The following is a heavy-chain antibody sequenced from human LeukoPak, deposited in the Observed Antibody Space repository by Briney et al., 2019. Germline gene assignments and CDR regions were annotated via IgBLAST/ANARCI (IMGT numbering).Heavy chain of an antibody. V-gene: IGHV4-59*08. J-gene: IGHJ5*02. Sequence: SETLSLTCTVSGGSISSYYWNWIRQPPGKGLEWIGYIYYTGSTNYNPSLKSRVTISVDTSKNQFSLKLSSVTAADTAVYYCVSNSVGRYNWFDPWGQGTLVTVSS. D-gene: IGHD4-23*01. CDR2: IYYTGST. CDR3: VSNSVGRYNWFDP. CDR1: GGSISSYY.